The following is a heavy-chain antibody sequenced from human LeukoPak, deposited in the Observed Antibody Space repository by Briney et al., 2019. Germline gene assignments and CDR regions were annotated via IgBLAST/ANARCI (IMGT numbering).Heavy chain of an antibody. CDR1: GFIFTDYG. Sequence: GGSLRLSCAASGFIFTDYGMHWVRQAPGKGLEWLTFIRYDGSDKYYADSVKGRFTISRDNSKNTLYLQMNSLRAEDTAVYYCALIGYCSSTSCDRDPWGQGTLVTVSS. D-gene: IGHD2-2*01. CDR3: ALIGYCSSTSCDRDP. V-gene: IGHV3-30*02. CDR2: IRYDGSDK. J-gene: IGHJ5*02.